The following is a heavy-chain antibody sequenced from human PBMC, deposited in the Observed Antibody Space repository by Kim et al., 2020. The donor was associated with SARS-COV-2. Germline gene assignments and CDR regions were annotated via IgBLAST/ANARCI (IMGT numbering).Heavy chain of an antibody. CDR3: ARGGGAIVGAYYY. Sequence: GGSLRLSCAASGFTFSSYAMHWVRQAPGKGLEWVAVISYDGSNKYYADSVKGRFTISRDNSKNTLYLQMNSLRAEDTAVYYCARGGGAIVGAYYYWGQGT. CDR1: GFTFSSYA. CDR2: ISYDGSNK. J-gene: IGHJ4*02. D-gene: IGHD1-26*01. V-gene: IGHV3-30-3*01.